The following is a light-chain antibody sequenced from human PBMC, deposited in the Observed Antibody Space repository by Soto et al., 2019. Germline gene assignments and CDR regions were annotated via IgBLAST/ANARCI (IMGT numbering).Light chain of an antibody. J-gene: IGKJ4*01. Sequence: DIQMSQSPSTLYASLGDRVTVTCRASQSINTWLAWYQQKPGKAPKLLMYKASTLQSGVPSRFSGNGSGTEFTLTISSLQPDDLAIYYCQQYSSSLLTFGGGTKVDIE. V-gene: IGKV1-5*03. CDR1: QSINTW. CDR3: QQYSSSLLT. CDR2: KAS.